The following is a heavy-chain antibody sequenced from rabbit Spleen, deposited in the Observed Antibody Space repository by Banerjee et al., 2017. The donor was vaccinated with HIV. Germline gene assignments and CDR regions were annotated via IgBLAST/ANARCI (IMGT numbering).Heavy chain of an antibody. Sequence: QEQLVESGGDLVKPGASLTLTCKVSGLDFSSDYWICWVRQAPGKGLEWIACIDVRRIGTTYYASWAKGRFTITKTSSTTVTLQMTSLTAADTATYFCARDAAGREDFNLWGPGTLVTFS. V-gene: IGHV1S45*01. CDR3: ARDAAGREDFNL. D-gene: IGHD4-2*01. CDR2: IDVRRIGTT. J-gene: IGHJ4*01. CDR1: GLDFSSDYW.